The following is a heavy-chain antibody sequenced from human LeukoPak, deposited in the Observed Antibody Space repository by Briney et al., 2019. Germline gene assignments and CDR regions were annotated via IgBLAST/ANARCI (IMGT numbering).Heavy chain of an antibody. CDR3: ARELWFANAPGSWLDP. V-gene: IGHV4-59*12. CDR1: SGSISSYY. D-gene: IGHD3-10*01. J-gene: IGHJ5*02. CDR2: IFHTGST. Sequence: SETLSLTCTVSSGSISSYYWSWIRQPPGKGLEWIGYIFHTGSTFYNPSLKSRVTISVDNSKNQFSLRLNSVTAADTAVYYCARELWFANAPGSWLDPWGQGTLVTVSS.